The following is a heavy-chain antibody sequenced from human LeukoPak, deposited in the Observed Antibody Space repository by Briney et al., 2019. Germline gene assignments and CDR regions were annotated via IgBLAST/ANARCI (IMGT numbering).Heavy chain of an antibody. V-gene: IGHV3-66*01. CDR2: IYGGSSA. J-gene: IGHJ4*02. D-gene: IGHD4-17*01. CDR1: GFTVSSNY. CDR3: ARLSSYGDFPDD. Sequence: GGSLRLSCVASGFTVSSNYMGWVRQAPGKGLEWVSIIYGGSSASYADSVKGRFSISRDNSKNTLYLQMNSLRGDDTAVYYCARLSSYGDFPDDWGQGTLVTVSS.